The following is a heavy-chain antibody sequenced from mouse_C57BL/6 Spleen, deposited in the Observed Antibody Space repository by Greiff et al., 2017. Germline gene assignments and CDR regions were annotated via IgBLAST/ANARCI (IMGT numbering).Heavy chain of an antibody. CDR3: AREVTTTTPFAY. CDR2: IYPGDGDT. J-gene: IGHJ3*01. V-gene: IGHV1-82*01. CDR1: GYAFSSSW. Sequence: QVQLQQSGPELVKPGASVKISCKASGYAFSSSWMNWVKQRPGKGLEWIGRIYPGDGDTNYNGKFKGKAKLTADKSSSTAYMQLSSLTSEDSAVYFCAREVTTTTPFAYWGQGTLVTVSA. D-gene: IGHD2-2*01.